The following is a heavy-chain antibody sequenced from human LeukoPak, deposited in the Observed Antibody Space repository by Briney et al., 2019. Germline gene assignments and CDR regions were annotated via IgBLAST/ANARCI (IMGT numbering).Heavy chain of an antibody. CDR3: ARGPFDYGDYPVRFDP. CDR1: GGSISSSNW. Sequence: SETLSLTCAVSGGSISSSNWWSWVRQPPGKGLEWIGEIYHSGSTNYNPSLKSRVNISVGKSKNQFSLKLSSVTAADTAVYYCARGPFDYGDYPVRFDPWGQGTLVTVSS. CDR2: IYHSGST. V-gene: IGHV4-4*02. D-gene: IGHD4-17*01. J-gene: IGHJ5*02.